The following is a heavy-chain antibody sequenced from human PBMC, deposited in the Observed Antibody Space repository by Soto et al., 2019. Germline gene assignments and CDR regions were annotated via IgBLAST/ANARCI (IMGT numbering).Heavy chain of an antibody. CDR1: GGSISSGDYY. V-gene: IGHV4-30-4*01. CDR3: ARAGRAVDFDY. D-gene: IGHD6-19*01. J-gene: IGHJ4*02. CDR2: IYYSGST. Sequence: PSETLSLTCTVSGGSISSGDYYWSWIRQPPGKGLEWIGYIYYSGSTNYNPSLKSRVTISLDKAKNELFLKVSSVTAADTAVYYCARAGRAVDFDYWGQGALVTVSS.